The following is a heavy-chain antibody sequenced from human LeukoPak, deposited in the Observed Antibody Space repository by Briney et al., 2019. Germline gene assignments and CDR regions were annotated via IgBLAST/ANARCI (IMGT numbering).Heavy chain of an antibody. J-gene: IGHJ4*02. D-gene: IGHD3-16*01. CDR3: ARNDYYFDY. V-gene: IGHV3-48*03. CDR2: ISSSGSTI. CDR1: GFTLSSYE. Sequence: PGGSLRLSCAASGFTLSSYEMNWVRQAPGKGLEWVSYISSSGSTIYYADSVQGRFTISGDNAKNSLYLQMSSLRAEDTAVYYCARNDYYFDYGGQGTLVTVSS.